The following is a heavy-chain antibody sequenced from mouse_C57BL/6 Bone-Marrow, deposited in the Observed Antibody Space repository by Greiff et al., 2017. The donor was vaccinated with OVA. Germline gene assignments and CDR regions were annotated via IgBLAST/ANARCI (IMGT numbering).Heavy chain of an antibody. J-gene: IGHJ1*03. CDR1: GYTFTSYW. D-gene: IGHD2-5*01. CDR2: IDPSDSYT. Sequence: QVQLQQPGAELVMPGASVKLSCKASGYTFTSYWLHWVKQRPGQGLEWIGEIDPSDSYTTYNQKFKGKSTLTVDKSSSTAYMQLSSLTSEDSAVYYCAREDSNYPYFDVWGTGTTVTVSS. V-gene: IGHV1-69*01. CDR3: AREDSNYPYFDV.